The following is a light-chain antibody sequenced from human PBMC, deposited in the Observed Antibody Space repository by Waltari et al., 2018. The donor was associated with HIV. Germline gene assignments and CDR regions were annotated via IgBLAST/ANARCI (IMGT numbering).Light chain of an antibody. J-gene: IGKJ3*01. CDR2: AAS. V-gene: IGKV1-39*01. CDR1: QGISSY. CDR3: QQSYGYPFT. Sequence: DIRVTQSPSSLSASVGDRVTITCRASQGISSYLTWYQQKPGTAPKLLMSAASSLQSGVPSRFSGSGSGTDFTLTISSLQPEDFATYYCQQSYGYPFTFGPGSKLHIK.